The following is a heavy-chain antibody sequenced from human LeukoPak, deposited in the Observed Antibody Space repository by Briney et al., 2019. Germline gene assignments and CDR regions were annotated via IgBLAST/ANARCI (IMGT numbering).Heavy chain of an antibody. D-gene: IGHD3-10*01. Sequence: SVKVSCKASGGTFSSYAISWVRQAPGQGLEWMGRIIPIFCTANYAQKFQGRVTITTDESTNTAYMELSSLRSEDTAVYYCARDTMGTLDYWGQGTLVTVSS. CDR2: IIPIFCTA. CDR1: GGTFSSYA. V-gene: IGHV1-69*05. CDR3: ARDTMGTLDY. J-gene: IGHJ4*02.